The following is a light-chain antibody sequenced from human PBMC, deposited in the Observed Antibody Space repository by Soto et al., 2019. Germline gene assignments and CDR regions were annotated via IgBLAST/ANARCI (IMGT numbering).Light chain of an antibody. Sequence: DIQMTQSPSSLSASVGDRVTITCRASQGISRYLAWYQQKPGKAPILLIYGASTLHSGVPSRFSGSGSGTDFTLTISSLQPEDFATYYCQQTNSFPLTFGGGTKV. CDR1: QGISRY. CDR2: GAS. CDR3: QQTNSFPLT. V-gene: IGKV1-12*01. J-gene: IGKJ4*01.